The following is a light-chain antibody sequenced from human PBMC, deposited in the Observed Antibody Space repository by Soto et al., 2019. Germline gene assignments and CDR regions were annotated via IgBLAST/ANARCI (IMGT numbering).Light chain of an antibody. CDR2: AAS. J-gene: IGKJ2*01. CDR3: QQTYSAPRT. CDR1: ETISNS. V-gene: IGKV1-39*01. Sequence: DIQMTQSQSYLPASVGDRVTITCRASETISNSVTWYQQQPGKAPRLLIFAASRVQNGISSRFSGSGSGTDFTLTINNVQPEDFASYFCQQTYSAPRTFGQGTRLEI.